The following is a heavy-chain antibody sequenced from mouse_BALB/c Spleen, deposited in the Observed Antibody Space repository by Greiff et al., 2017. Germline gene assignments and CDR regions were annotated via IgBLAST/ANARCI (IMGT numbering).Heavy chain of an antibody. CDR2: IWGDGST. Sequence: VQLKESGPGLVAPSQSLSITCTVSGFSLTGYGVNWVRQPPGKGLEWLGMIWGDGSTDYNSALKSRLSISKDNSKSQVFLKMNSLQTDDTARYYCARDRGGYDGYFYALDYWGQGTSVTVSS. CDR3: ARDRGGYDGYFYALDY. CDR1: GFSLTGYG. D-gene: IGHD2-3*01. V-gene: IGHV2-6-7*01. J-gene: IGHJ4*01.